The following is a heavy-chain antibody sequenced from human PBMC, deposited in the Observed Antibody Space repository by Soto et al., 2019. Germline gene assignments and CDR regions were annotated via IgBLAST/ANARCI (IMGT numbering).Heavy chain of an antibody. D-gene: IGHD3-22*01. CDR1: GGSISSYY. CDR3: ARDIYYDSSGYYYCYGMDV. Sequence: SETLSLTCTVSGGSISSYYWSWIRQPPGKGLEWIGYIYYSGSTNYNPSLKSRVTISVDTSKNQFSLKLSSVTAADTAVYYCARDIYYDSSGYYYCYGMDVWGQGTTVTVSS. J-gene: IGHJ6*02. V-gene: IGHV4-59*01. CDR2: IYYSGST.